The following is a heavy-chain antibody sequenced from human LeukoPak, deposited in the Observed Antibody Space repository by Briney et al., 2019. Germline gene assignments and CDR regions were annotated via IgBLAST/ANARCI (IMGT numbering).Heavy chain of an antibody. D-gene: IGHD2-15*01. CDR2: TYTSGDT. CDR3: SIGGASGSWAH. V-gene: IGHV4-4*07. CDR1: RASISDNY. J-gene: IGHJ4*02. Sequence: PSETLSLTCTVSRASISDNYWSWSRQAAGKALEWIWRTYTSGDTNYNPSLKSRPSVSVDTSKNQFYLSLRYVIPADTAVFYCSIGGASGSWAHGGRGTLVSVSS.